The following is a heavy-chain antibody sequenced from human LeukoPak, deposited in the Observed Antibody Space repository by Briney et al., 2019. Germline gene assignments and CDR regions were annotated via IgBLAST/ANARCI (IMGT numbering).Heavy chain of an antibody. CDR3: ARVLLMAPYYYMDV. D-gene: IGHD5-24*01. Sequence: ASVKVSCKASGYTFTSYGISWVRQAPGQGLEWMGWISAYNGNTNYAQKLQGRVTVTTDTSTSTAYMELRSLRSDDTAVYYCARVLLMAPYYYMDVWGKGTTVTVSS. V-gene: IGHV1-18*01. CDR1: GYTFTSYG. J-gene: IGHJ6*03. CDR2: ISAYNGNT.